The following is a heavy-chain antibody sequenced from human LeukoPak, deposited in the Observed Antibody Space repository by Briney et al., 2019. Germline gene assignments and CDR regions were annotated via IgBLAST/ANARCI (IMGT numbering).Heavy chain of an antibody. V-gene: IGHV3-7*04. Sequence: GSLRLSCAASGFTFSSYAMSWVRQAPGKGLECVANINQDGSGRYYMDSVKGRFTISRDNAKNSLFLQMNSLRVEDTAVYYCARVPYYDSPPPYWGQGSLVTVSS. CDR2: INQDGSGR. J-gene: IGHJ4*02. CDR3: ARVPYYDSPPPY. D-gene: IGHD3-3*01. CDR1: GFTFSSYA.